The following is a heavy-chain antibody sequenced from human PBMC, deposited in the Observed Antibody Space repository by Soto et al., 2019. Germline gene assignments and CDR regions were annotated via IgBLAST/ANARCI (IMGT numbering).Heavy chain of an antibody. D-gene: IGHD6-6*01. J-gene: IGHJ6*02. Sequence: GASVKVSCKASGGTFSSYAISWVRQAPGQGLEWMGGIIPIFGTANYAQKFQGRVTITADESTSTAYMELSSLRSEDTAVYYCARDLRAARRSYYYYGMDVWGQGTTVTVSS. V-gene: IGHV1-69*13. CDR1: GGTFSSYA. CDR3: ARDLRAARRSYYYYGMDV. CDR2: IIPIFGTA.